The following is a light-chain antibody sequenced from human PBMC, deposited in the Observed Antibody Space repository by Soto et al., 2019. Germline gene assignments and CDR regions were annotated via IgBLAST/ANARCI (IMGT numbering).Light chain of an antibody. CDR1: QSISSW. CDR3: QQYNSDSQT. V-gene: IGKV1-5*01. J-gene: IGKJ1*01. CDR2: DAS. Sequence: DIQMTHSPSTLSASVGDRVTITCRSSQSISSWLAWYQQKPGRAPKLLIYDASSLESGVPSRFSGSGSGTEFTLTISSLQPDDFETYYCQQYNSDSQTFGQGTKVDIK.